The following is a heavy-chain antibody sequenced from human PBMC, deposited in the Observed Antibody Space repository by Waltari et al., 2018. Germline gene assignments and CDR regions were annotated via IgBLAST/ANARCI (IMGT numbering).Heavy chain of an antibody. CDR1: GGSISSYY. CDR2: IYYSGST. CDR3: AREGASRTATSHYYYYYIDV. J-gene: IGHJ6*03. D-gene: IGHD6-25*01. Sequence: QVQLQESGPGLVKPSETLSLTCTVSGGSISSYYWSWIRQPPGKGLEWIGYIYYSGSTNYNPSLKIRVTISVDTSKNQFSLKLSSVTAADTAVYYCAREGASRTATSHYYYYYIDVWGKGTTVTVSS. V-gene: IGHV4-59*01.